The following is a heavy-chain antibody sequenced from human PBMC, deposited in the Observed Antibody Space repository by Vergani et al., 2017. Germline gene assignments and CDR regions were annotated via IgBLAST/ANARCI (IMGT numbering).Heavy chain of an antibody. V-gene: IGHV4-31*03. CDR3: ARLRLGLTGPSQAPAMDV. J-gene: IGHJ6*02. CDR1: GGSISSGGYY. Sequence: QVQLQESGPGLVKPSQTLSLTCTVSGGSISSGGYYWSWLRQHPGKGLEWIGYIYYSGSTYYNPSLKSRVTISVDTSKNQFSLKLSSVTAADTAVYYCARLRLGLTGPSQAPAMDVWGQGTTVTVSS. CDR2: IYYSGST. D-gene: IGHD3-9*01.